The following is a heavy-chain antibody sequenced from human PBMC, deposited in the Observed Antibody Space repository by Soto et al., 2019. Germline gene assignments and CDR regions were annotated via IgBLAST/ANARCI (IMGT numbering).Heavy chain of an antibody. D-gene: IGHD2-15*01. CDR1: GFIFSDFA. CDR3: PKRPAADSQWYCAL. V-gene: IGHV3-23*01. CDR2: VSVYGGST. Sequence: DVQLLESGGDLVQPGESLRLSCAASGFIFSDFAMSWVRQTPGKGLEWVSAVSVYGGSTHYSDAVKGRFTISRDNSRDTLFRQMNSLRAEHTAVYYGPKRPAADSQWYCALWGRATMVTVPS. J-gene: IGHJ2*01.